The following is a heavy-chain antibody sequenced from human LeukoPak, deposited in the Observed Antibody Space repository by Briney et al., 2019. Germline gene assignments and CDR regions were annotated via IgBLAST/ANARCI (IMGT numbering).Heavy chain of an antibody. CDR1: GFSFNEYY. V-gene: IGHV3-11*01. CDR2: IHSSNSST. D-gene: IGHD3-16*01. Sequence: GGSLRLSCAASGFSFNEYYMSWVRQAPGRGLEWLSDIHSSNSSTYYADSVKGRFTISRDNAKNSLYLQMNSLRAEDTAVYYCATLRGDDYFYYGMDIWGQGTTVTVSS. J-gene: IGHJ6*02. CDR3: ATLRGDDYFYYGMDI.